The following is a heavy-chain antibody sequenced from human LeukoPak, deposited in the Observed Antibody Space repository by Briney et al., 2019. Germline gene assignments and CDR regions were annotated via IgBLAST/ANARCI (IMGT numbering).Heavy chain of an antibody. J-gene: IGHJ5*02. CDR3: VSIAAAGTIRFDP. Sequence: ASVKVSCKASGYTLTGYYMHWVRQAPGQGLEWMGRINPNSGGTNYAQKFQGRVTMTRDTSISTAYMELSRLRSDDTAVYYCVSIAAAGTIRFDPWGQGTLVTVSS. V-gene: IGHV1-2*06. CDR2: INPNSGGT. D-gene: IGHD6-13*01. CDR1: GYTLTGYY.